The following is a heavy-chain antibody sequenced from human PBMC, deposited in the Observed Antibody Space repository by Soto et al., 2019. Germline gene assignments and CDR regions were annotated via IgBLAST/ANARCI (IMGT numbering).Heavy chain of an antibody. CDR1: GYSIRSGYY. V-gene: IGHV4-38-2*02. Sequence: SETLSLTCSVSGYSIRSGYYWGWVRQAPGKGLEWLGSVYHNGIMFHNPSFQSRVTISVDTSKNQFSLNLRSVTAADTAVYYCAALWFGELAFNYWGHGILVAVSS. D-gene: IGHD3-10*01. CDR2: VYHNGIM. CDR3: AALWFGELAFNY. J-gene: IGHJ4*01.